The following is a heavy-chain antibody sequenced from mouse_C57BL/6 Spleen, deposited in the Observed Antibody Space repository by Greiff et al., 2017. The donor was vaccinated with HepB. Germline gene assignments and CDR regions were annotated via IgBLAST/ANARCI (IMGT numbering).Heavy chain of an antibody. CDR2: IDPENGDT. V-gene: IGHV14-4*01. Sequence: VQLQQSGAELVRPGASVKLSFPASGFNIKDDYMHWVKQRPEQGLAWIGWIDPENGDTEYASKFQGKATITADTSSNTAYLQLSSLTSEDTAVYYCTANYYGSRGFAYWGQGTLVTVSA. CDR1: GFNIKDDY. CDR3: TANYYGSRGFAY. D-gene: IGHD1-1*01. J-gene: IGHJ3*01.